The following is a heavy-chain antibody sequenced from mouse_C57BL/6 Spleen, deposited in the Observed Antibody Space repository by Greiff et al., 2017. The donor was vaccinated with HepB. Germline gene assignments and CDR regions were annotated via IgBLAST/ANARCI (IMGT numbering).Heavy chain of an antibody. Sequence: EVMLVESGGGLVQPGGFTFTDYYMSWVRQPPGKALEWLGFIRNKANGYTTEYSASVKGRFTISRDNSQSILYLQMNALRAEDSATYYCARPIYDGYYVDAMDYWGQGTSVTVSS. CDR2: IRNKANGYTT. CDR1: FTFTDYY. CDR3: ARPIYDGYYVDAMDY. D-gene: IGHD2-3*01. V-gene: IGHV7-3*01. J-gene: IGHJ4*01.